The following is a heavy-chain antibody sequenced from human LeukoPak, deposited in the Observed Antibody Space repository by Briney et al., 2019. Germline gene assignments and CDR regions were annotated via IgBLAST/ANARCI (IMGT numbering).Heavy chain of an antibody. CDR3: AVRCSGGSCYSGY. Sequence: ASVKVSCKASGYTFTGHYMHWVRQAPGQGLEWMGWISPNSGGTNYAQKFQGRVTMTRDTSISTAYMELSRLRSDDTAVYYCAVRCSGGSCYSGYWGQGTLVTVSS. V-gene: IGHV1-2*02. J-gene: IGHJ4*02. CDR1: GYTFTGHY. CDR2: ISPNSGGT. D-gene: IGHD2-15*01.